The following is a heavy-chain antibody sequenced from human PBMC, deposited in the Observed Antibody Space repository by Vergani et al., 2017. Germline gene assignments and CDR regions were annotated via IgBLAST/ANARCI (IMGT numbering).Heavy chain of an antibody. CDR1: GGSFSGYY. CDR2: INHSGST. D-gene: IGHD4-11*01. CDR3: ARGGTPKGFYSAAYNWFDP. V-gene: IGHV4-34*01. Sequence: QVQLQQWGAGLLKPSETLSLTCAVYGGSFSGYYWSWIRQPPGKGLEWFGEINHSGSTNYNPSLKSRVTISVDTSKNQFSLKLSSVTAADTAVYYCARGGTPKGFYSAAYNWFDPWGEGTLVTVYS. J-gene: IGHJ5*02.